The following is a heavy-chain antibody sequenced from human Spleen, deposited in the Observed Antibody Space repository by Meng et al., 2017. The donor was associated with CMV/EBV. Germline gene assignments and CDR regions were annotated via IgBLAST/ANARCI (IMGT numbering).Heavy chain of an antibody. J-gene: IGHJ4*02. CDR1: GFAFNEYW. Sequence: LRLFCAGAGFAFNEYWMHWVRQGPGKGLVWVSRINIDGSTTSYADSVKGRFTISRDNAKNTLYLQMNSLRAEDTGVYCCARDLLQSDYWGQGTLVTVSS. V-gene: IGHV3-74*01. D-gene: IGHD3-22*01. CDR2: INIDGSTT. CDR3: ARDLLQSDY.